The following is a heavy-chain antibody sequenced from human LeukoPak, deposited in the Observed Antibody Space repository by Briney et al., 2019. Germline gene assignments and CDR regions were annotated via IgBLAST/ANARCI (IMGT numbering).Heavy chain of an antibody. CDR1: GFTFSSYA. CDR2: ISGSGGST. J-gene: IGHJ4*02. D-gene: IGHD6-13*01. CDR3: AKDLQQLVLVYYFDY. V-gene: IGHV3-23*01. Sequence: GGSLRLSCAASGFTFSSYAMSWVRQAPGEGLEWVSAISGSGGSTYYADSVKGRFTISRDNSKNTLYLQMNSLRAEDTAVYYCAKDLQQLVLVYYFDYWGQGTLVTVSS.